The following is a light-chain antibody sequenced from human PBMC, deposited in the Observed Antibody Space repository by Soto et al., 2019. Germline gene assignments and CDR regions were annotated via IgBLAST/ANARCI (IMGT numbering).Light chain of an antibody. Sequence: QSVLTQPPSVSAAPGQKVTISCSGSSSNIGNNLVSWYQQLPGTVPKLLIYDNNKRPSGISDRFSGSKSGTSATLGITGLQTGDEADYYCQSYDSSLSAPYAFGTGTKVTVL. CDR1: SSNIGNNL. V-gene: IGLV1-51*01. CDR3: QSYDSSLSAPYA. CDR2: DNN. J-gene: IGLJ1*01.